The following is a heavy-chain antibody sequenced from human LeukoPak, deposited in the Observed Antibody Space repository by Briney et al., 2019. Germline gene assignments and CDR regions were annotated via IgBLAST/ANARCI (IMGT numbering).Heavy chain of an antibody. J-gene: IGHJ4*02. V-gene: IGHV1-18*01. Sequence: ASVKVSCKASGYAFTSYGISWVRQAPGQGLEWMGWISAYNGNTNYAQKLQGRVTMTTDTSTSTAYMELRSLRSDDTAVYYCASSITIFGVVTTTGGFDYWGQGTLVTVSS. D-gene: IGHD3-3*01. CDR2: ISAYNGNT. CDR3: ASSITIFGVVTTTGGFDY. CDR1: GYAFTSYG.